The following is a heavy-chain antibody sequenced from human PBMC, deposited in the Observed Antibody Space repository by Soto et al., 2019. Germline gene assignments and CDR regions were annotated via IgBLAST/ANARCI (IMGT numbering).Heavy chain of an antibody. CDR1: GDSFNTFA. CDR2: IIPNFDTP. D-gene: IGHD3-22*01. CDR3: ARPYYDSSGYYLWYFDY. Sequence: QVQLVQSGAEVKKPGSSVKLSCKASGDSFNTFAVTWVRQAPGQGLEWMGGIIPNFDTPNYAQNFQGRVTILADKSTSTPYMELSSLRSEDTAVYYCARPYYDSSGYYLWYFDYWGQGTLVTVSS. J-gene: IGHJ4*02. V-gene: IGHV1-69*06.